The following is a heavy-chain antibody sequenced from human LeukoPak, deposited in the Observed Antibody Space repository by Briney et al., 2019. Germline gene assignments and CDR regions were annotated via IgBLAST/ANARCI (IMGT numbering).Heavy chain of an antibody. J-gene: IGHJ6*03. Sequence: ASVKVSCKASGGTFSSYGISWVRQAPGQGPEWMGWISGYNGNTNYAQKLQGRVTMTSDTSTSTAYMELRSLRSDDTAVYYCARDLHRVVVRGVPHYYYYMDVWGKGTTVTISS. CDR1: GGTFSSYG. D-gene: IGHD3-10*01. CDR2: ISGYNGNT. V-gene: IGHV1-18*01. CDR3: ARDLHRVVVRGVPHYYYYMDV.